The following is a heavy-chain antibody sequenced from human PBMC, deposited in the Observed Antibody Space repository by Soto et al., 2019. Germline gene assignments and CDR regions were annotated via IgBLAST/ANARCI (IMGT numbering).Heavy chain of an antibody. J-gene: IGHJ6*02. CDR3: ARDSSVVRGVIHPTTYYYYGMDV. D-gene: IGHD3-10*01. CDR2: ISSSSSYT. Sequence: QVQLVESGGGLVKPGGSLRLSCAASGFTFSDYYMSWIRQAPGKGLEWVSYISSSSSYTNYADSVKGRFTISRDNAKNSLYLQMNSLSDEDTAVYYCARDSSVVRGVIHPTTYYYYGMDVWGQGTTVTVSS. V-gene: IGHV3-11*05. CDR1: GFTFSDYY.